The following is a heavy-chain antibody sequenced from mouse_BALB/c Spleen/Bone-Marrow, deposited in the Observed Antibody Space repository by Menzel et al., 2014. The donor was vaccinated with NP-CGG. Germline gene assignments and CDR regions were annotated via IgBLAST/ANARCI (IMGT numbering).Heavy chain of an antibody. Sequence: EVQLQQSGPGLVKPSQTVSLTCTVTGISITTGNYRWSWIRQFPGNKLEWIGYIYYSGTIAYNPSLTSRTTITRDTSKNQFFLEMDSLTAEDTATYYCARAWDYFDYWGQGTTLTVSS. V-gene: IGHV3-5*02. D-gene: IGHD4-1*01. CDR1: GISITTGNYR. CDR3: ARAWDYFDY. J-gene: IGHJ2*01. CDR2: IYYSGTI.